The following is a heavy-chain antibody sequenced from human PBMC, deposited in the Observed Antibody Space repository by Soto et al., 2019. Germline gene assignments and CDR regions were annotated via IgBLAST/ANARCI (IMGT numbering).Heavy chain of an antibody. CDR2: ISTYNGNP. CDR3: ARGRTRALDY. CDR1: GYIFTSQG. Sequence: QIQLVQSGAEVKKPGASVKVSCKASGYIFTSQGISWVRQAPGQGLEWMGWISTYNGNPNYAQKLQGRVTMTTNTSTTTAFLELRSLTSDDTAVYYCARGRTRALDYWGQGTPVIVS. V-gene: IGHV1-18*01. D-gene: IGHD1-7*01. J-gene: IGHJ4*02.